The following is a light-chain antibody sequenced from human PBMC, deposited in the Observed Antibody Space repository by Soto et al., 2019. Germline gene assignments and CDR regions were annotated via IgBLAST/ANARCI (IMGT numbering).Light chain of an antibody. CDR3: REANNFQIT. V-gene: IGKV1D-12*01. Sequence: DIQMNQSPSSVSASVGDTVTITCRASQGINNWLAWYQQKPGKAPKLLIYVASSLQIGVPSRFRGSGSGTDFTLCISSLQTEDFATYYCREANNFQITFGGGTKVEIK. CDR2: VAS. J-gene: IGKJ4*01. CDR1: QGINNW.